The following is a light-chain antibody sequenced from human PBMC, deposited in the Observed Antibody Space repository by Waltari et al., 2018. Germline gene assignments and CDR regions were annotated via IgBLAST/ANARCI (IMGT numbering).Light chain of an antibody. V-gene: IGLV2-14*01. Sequence: QSALTQPASVSRSPGQSLTISCTGTSSDVGYTYVSCYQQSPGKAPKLVIYDVSHRPSGVSNRFSGSKSGNTASLTISGLQAEDEADYLCSSYMTSSTLFGGGTKLTVL. CDR3: SSYMTSSTL. CDR1: SSDVGYTY. J-gene: IGLJ2*01. CDR2: DVS.